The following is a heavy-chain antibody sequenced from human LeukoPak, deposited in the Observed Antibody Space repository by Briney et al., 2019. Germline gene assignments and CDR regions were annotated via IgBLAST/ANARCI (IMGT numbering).Heavy chain of an antibody. CDR3: ARGLGLRLRPSRFDP. CDR1: GYTFINHG. J-gene: IGHJ5*02. D-gene: IGHD3-16*01. V-gene: IGHV1-18*01. CDR2: ISAYTGDT. Sequence: GASVKVSFTTSGYTFINHGIGWVRQAPGQGLEWMGWISAYTGDTHYVQKFNDRVTMTIDTSTSTAYMELTSLRSDDTAFYYCARGLGLRLRPSRFDPWGQGTLVTVSS.